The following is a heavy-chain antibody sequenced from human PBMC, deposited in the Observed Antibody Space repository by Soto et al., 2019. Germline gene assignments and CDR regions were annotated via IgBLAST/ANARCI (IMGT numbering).Heavy chain of an antibody. D-gene: IGHD2-15*01. CDR3: ARNVCPRSGGSCHYYYYFGMNV. CDR2: ISAYNGNA. V-gene: IGHV1-18*04. J-gene: IGHJ6*02. Sequence: QVQLVQSGAEVKKPGASVKVSCKASGYTFTSYGISWVRQAPGRGLEWMGWISAYNGNANYAQNLQGRVTMTTDTSTSTAYMELRSLRSDDTAVYYCARNVCPRSGGSCHYYYYFGMNVWGQGTTVTVSS. CDR1: GYTFTSYG.